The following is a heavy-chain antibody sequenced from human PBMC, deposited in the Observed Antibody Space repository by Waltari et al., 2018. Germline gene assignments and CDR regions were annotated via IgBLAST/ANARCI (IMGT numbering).Heavy chain of an antibody. Sequence: QVQLVQSGAEVKKPGASVKVSCKASGYTFTGYYLHWVRPAPGQGLEWMGRINPNSGGTNYAQKFQGRVTMTRDTSISTAYMELSRLRSDDTAVYYCARGYSYGAGGAFDIWGQGTMVTVSS. CDR2: INPNSGGT. CDR1: GYTFTGYY. J-gene: IGHJ3*02. V-gene: IGHV1-2*06. D-gene: IGHD5-18*01. CDR3: ARGYSYGAGGAFDI.